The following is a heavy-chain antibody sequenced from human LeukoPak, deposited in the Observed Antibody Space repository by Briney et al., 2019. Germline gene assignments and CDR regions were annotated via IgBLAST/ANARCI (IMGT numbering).Heavy chain of an antibody. CDR3: AKLGMVRGVTTPY. Sequence: GGPLRLSCAASGFTFSSYAMIWVRQAPGKGLEWVSAISGSGGSTYYADSVKGRFTISRDNSKNTLYLQMNSLRAEDTAVYYCAKLGMVRGVTTPYWGQGTLVTVSS. CDR1: GFTFSSYA. J-gene: IGHJ4*02. D-gene: IGHD3-10*01. CDR2: ISGSGGST. V-gene: IGHV3-23*01.